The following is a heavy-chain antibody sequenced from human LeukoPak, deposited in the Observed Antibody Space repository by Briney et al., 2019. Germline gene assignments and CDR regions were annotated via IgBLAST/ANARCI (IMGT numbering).Heavy chain of an antibody. V-gene: IGHV4-61*01. CDR3: ARDCLYDSSGYDAFDI. CDR1: GGSISSSSYY. CDR2: IYYSGST. Sequence: SETLSLTCTVVSGGSISSSSYYWSWIRQPPGKGLEWIGYIYYSGSTNYNPSLKSRVTISVDTSKNQFSLKLSSVTAADTAVYYCARDCLYDSSGYDAFDIWGQGTMVTVSS. J-gene: IGHJ3*02. D-gene: IGHD3-22*01.